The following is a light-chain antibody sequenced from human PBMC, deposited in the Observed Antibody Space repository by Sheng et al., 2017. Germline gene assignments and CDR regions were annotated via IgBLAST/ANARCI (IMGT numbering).Light chain of an antibody. V-gene: IGLV3-1*01. CDR3: QAWDSSTVV. J-gene: IGLJ2*01. Sequence: SYELTQSPSVSVSPGQTATITCSADKLGERYTSWYQQKPGQSPLLVIYQDNKRPSGIPERFSGSNSGNTATLTISGTQAMDEADYYCQAWDSSTVVFGGGTKLTVL. CDR1: KLGERY. CDR2: QDN.